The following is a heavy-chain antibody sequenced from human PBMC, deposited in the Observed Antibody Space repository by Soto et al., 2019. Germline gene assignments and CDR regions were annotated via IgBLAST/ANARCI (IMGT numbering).Heavy chain of an antibody. CDR3: ARLGNYDFWSIGY. J-gene: IGHJ4*02. Sequence: SETLSLTCTVSGGSISSSSYYWGWIRQPPGKGLEWIGSIYYSGSTYYNPSLKSRVTMSVDTSKNQFSLKLSSVTAADTAVYYCARLGNYDFWSIGYWGQGTLVTVSS. CDR1: GGSISSSSYY. D-gene: IGHD3-3*01. V-gene: IGHV4-39*01. CDR2: IYYSGST.